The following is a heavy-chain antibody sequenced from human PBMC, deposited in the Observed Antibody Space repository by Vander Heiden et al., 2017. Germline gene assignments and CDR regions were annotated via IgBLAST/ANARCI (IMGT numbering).Heavy chain of an antibody. CDR1: GGSVTSGTYY. J-gene: IGHJ4*02. CDR3: ARGESYASRSYHLDF. CDR2: IYVDGST. Sequence: HVQLQESGPGLVKPSETLSLTCTVSGGSVTSGTYYWSWIRQSPGKGLEWMGEIYVDGSTKYNPARKSRGTMSIETSKTKFSLKVSSVTAADTAVYSCARGESYASRSYHLDFWGPGTMGIVS. V-gene: IGHV4-61*01. D-gene: IGHD3-10*01.